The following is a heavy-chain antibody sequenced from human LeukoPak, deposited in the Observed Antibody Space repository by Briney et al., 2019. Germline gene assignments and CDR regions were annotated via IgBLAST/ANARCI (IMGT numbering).Heavy chain of an antibody. Sequence: SETLSLTCAVSGYSFSSSYYWGWIRQPPGKGLEWIGSIYHSGSTYYNPSLKSRVTISVDTSKNQFSLKLNSVTAADTAVYYCARPSSGWYPDYGGEGTLVTVSS. V-gene: IGHV4-38-2*01. CDR2: IYHSGST. J-gene: IGHJ4*02. D-gene: IGHD6-19*01. CDR1: GYSFSSSYY. CDR3: ARPSSGWYPDY.